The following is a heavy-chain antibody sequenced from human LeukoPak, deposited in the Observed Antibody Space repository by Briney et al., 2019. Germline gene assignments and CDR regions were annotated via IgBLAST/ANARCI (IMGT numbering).Heavy chain of an antibody. CDR2: IIPILGIA. J-gene: IGHJ4*02. CDR3: ARDTPNYGDFDY. D-gene: IGHD4-17*01. V-gene: IGHV1-69*04. Sequence: SVKVSCKASGYTFTSYAISWVRQAPGQGLEWMGRIIPILGIANYAQKFQGRVTITADKSTSTAHMELSSLRSEDTAVYYCARDTPNYGDFDYWGQGTLVTVSS. CDR1: GYTFTSYA.